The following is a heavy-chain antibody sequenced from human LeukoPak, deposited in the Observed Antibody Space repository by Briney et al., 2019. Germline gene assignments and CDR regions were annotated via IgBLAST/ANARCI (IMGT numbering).Heavy chain of an antibody. D-gene: IGHD4-17*01. CDR1: GFTFSSYE. Sequence: GGSLRLSCAASGFTFSSYEMNWVRQAPGKGLEWDSYISSSGSTIYYADSVKGRFTISRDNAKNSLYLQMNSLRAEDTAVYYCARRLRRNYFDYWGQGTLVTVSS. J-gene: IGHJ4*02. V-gene: IGHV3-48*03. CDR2: ISSSGSTI. CDR3: ARRLRRNYFDY.